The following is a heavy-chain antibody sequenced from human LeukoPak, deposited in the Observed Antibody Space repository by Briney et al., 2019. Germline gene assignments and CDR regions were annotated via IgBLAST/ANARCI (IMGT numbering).Heavy chain of an antibody. CDR2: ISAYNGNT. V-gene: IGHV1-18*01. D-gene: IGHD6-6*01. J-gene: IGHJ3*02. CDR1: GYTFTSCG. CDR3: ARVPAARPGGFDI. Sequence: ASVTVSCKATGYTFTSCGNSWVRQAPGQGLEWMGWISAYNGNTNYAQKLQGRVTMTTDTSTSTAYMELRSLRSDDTAVYYCARVPAARPGGFDIWGQGTMVTVSS.